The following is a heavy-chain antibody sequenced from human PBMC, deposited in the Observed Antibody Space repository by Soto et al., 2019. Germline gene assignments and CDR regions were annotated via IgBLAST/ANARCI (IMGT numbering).Heavy chain of an antibody. D-gene: IGHD4-17*01. J-gene: IGHJ4*02. CDR3: AKDPRLRSVSVYFDY. Sequence: EVQLLESGGGLVQPGGSLRLSCAASGFTFSSYAMSWVRQAPGKGLEWVSAISGSGGSTYYADFVKGRFTISRDNSKDTLYLQMNSLRAEDTAVYYCAKDPRLRSVSVYFDYWGQGTMVTVSS. CDR1: GFTFSSYA. V-gene: IGHV3-23*01. CDR2: ISGSGGST.